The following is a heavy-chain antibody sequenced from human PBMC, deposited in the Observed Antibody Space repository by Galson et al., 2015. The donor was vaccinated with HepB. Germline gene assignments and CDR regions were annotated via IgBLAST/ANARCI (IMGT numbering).Heavy chain of an antibody. CDR2: ISGSGSNK. J-gene: IGHJ1*01. CDR1: GFTFSSDA. CDR3: GSGPTRYTGWYRGLHKFFQH. V-gene: IGHV3-23*01. Sequence: SLRLSCAASGFTFSSDAMSWVRQAPGKGLEWVSSISGSGSNKYYADSVKGRFTTSRDNAKNMVYLQMNSLRDEDPAVYYCGSGPTRYTGWYRGLHKFFQHWGQGTLVTVSS. D-gene: IGHD6-19*01.